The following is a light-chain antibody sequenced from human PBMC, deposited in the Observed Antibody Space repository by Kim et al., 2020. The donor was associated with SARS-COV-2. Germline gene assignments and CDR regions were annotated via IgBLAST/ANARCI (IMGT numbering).Light chain of an antibody. CDR1: ASNIGTNA. Sequence: QSVLTQPPSVSGAPGQRVSISCSGGASNIGTNAVNWYQHVPGTAPILLLNTNNHRSSGVPDRFSGSKSATAASLATRGLQSEDEADYYCAAWNDRLDAYVFGTGTKVTVL. CDR3: AAWNDRLDAYV. CDR2: TNN. V-gene: IGLV1-44*01. J-gene: IGLJ1*01.